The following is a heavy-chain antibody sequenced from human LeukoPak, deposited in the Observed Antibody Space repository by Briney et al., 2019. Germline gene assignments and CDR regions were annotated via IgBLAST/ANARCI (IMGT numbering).Heavy chain of an antibody. Sequence: PGGSLRLSCAASEFTFSSYWVTWVRQAPGKGLEWVANIKQDGSKKNYVDSVKGRFTISRDNAKNSLYLQMNSLRAEDTAVYYCATPLDYYDSSGYHQGGDWGQGTLVTVSS. V-gene: IGHV3-7*03. CDR3: ATPLDYYDSSGYHQGGD. J-gene: IGHJ4*02. D-gene: IGHD3-22*01. CDR2: IKQDGSKK. CDR1: EFTFSSYW.